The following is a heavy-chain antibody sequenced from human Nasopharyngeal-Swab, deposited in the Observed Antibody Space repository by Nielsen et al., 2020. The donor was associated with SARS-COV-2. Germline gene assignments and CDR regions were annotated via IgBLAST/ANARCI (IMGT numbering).Heavy chain of an antibody. CDR3: VRPEGVATSFKYYFQYGMDV. CDR2: IYPRDSDT. CDR1: GYSFTSYW. D-gene: IGHD5-12*01. Sequence: GESLKISCKGSGYSFTSYWIAWVRHMPGKGLEWMGIIYPRDSDTRYSPSFQGQVTISADKSISTAYLQWSSLKASDTAMYYCVRPEGVATSFKYYFQYGMDVWGQGTMVTVPS. J-gene: IGHJ6*02. V-gene: IGHV5-51*01.